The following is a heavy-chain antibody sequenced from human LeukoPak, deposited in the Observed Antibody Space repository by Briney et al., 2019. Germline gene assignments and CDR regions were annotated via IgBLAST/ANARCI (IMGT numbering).Heavy chain of an antibody. CDR2: INTDGSDT. V-gene: IGHV3-74*03. CDR1: GFTFSNYW. Sequence: PGGSLRLSCTASGFTFSNYWMHWVCQAPGKGLVWVSRINTDGSDTTYADSVKGRFTVSRDNAKNTLYLQMNSLRAEDTAVYYCARGYSPHAFDIWGQGTMVTVSS. CDR3: ARGYSPHAFDI. D-gene: IGHD1-14*01. J-gene: IGHJ3*02.